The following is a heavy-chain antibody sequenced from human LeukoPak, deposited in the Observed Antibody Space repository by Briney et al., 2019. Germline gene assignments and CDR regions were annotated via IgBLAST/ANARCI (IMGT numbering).Heavy chain of an antibody. V-gene: IGHV3-30*18. CDR2: ISYDGSNK. J-gene: IGHJ6*02. CDR3: AKDQDDVSAMEIYGMDV. CDR1: GFTFSSYG. Sequence: GGSLRLSCAASGFTFSSYGMHWVRQAPGKGLEWVAVISYDGSNKYYADSVKGRFTISRDNSKNTLYLQMNSLRAEDTAVYYCAKDQDDVSAMEIYGMDVWGQGTTVTVSS. D-gene: IGHD5-18*01.